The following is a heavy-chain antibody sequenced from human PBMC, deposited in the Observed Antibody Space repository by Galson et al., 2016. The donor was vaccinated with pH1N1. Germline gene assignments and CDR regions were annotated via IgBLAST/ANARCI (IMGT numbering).Heavy chain of an antibody. D-gene: IGHD2-8*01. CDR1: AFTFRSYW. CDR2: INQDGSGK. J-gene: IGHJ6*02. V-gene: IGHV3-7*01. Sequence: SLRLSCATSAFTFRSYWMTWVRQAPGKGLEWVANINQDGSGKYYVDSMKGRFTVSRDNAKNSLYLEMNSLRDEDTAVYFCARKKWSDEGGRRAHYYSYEMDVWGQGTTVTVSS. CDR3: ARKKWSDEGGRRAHYYSYEMDV.